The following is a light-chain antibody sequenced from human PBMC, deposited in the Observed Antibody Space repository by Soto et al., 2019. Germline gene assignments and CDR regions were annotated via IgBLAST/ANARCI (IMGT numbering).Light chain of an antibody. CDR2: GAS. CDR3: QKYNNWLT. V-gene: IGKV3-15*01. Sequence: IVMTQSPATLSVSPGERATLCCRASQSVSSNLSWYQQKPGQAPRLLIYGASTRATGIPARFSGSGSGTEFTLTISSLQSEDFEVYYCQKYNNWLTSGGGTKVEIK. J-gene: IGKJ4*01. CDR1: QSVSSN.